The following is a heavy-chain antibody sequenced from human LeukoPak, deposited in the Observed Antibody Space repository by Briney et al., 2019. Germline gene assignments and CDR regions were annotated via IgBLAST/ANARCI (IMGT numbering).Heavy chain of an antibody. J-gene: IGHJ5*02. CDR1: GYTFTNYG. Sequence: ASVKVSCKASGYTFTNYGISWVRQAPGQGLEWMAWISTYDHDTNYAQKFRGRVTMTTDTSTSTAYMELRSLGSDDTAVYYCVRDYFCSGGTCDDCFDPWGQGALVTVSS. V-gene: IGHV1-18*01. D-gene: IGHD2-15*01. CDR2: ISTYDHDT. CDR3: VRDYFCSGGTCDDCFDP.